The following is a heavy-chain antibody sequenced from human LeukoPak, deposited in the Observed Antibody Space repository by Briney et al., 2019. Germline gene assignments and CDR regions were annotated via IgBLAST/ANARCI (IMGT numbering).Heavy chain of an antibody. D-gene: IGHD1-26*01. V-gene: IGHV3-7*01. CDR1: GFTFSSDW. CDR2: IKQDGSEK. CDR3: AKGRAEVGAAFDY. J-gene: IGHJ4*02. Sequence: GGSLRLSCAASGFTFSSDWMSWVRQAPGKGPEWVANIKQDGSEKYYLDSVKGRFTISRDNAKNLLYLQMNSLRAEDSAVYYCAKGRAEVGAAFDYWGQGTLVTVSS.